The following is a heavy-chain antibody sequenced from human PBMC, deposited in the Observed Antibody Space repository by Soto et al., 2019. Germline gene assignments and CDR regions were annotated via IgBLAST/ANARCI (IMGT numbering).Heavy chain of an antibody. D-gene: IGHD3-9*01. CDR1: GFTFSSHA. V-gene: IGHV3-23*01. CDR2: ISASGGAT. J-gene: IGHJ3*01. Sequence: EVQLLESGGGLVQPGGSLRLSCAASGFTFSSHAMGWVRQAPGKGLEWVLGISASGGATYNTDSLKGRFTISRDKSKNTLYLQMDSLRAEDRALYYCAREDSLKVPNAFDFWGQGTMVTVSS. CDR3: AREDSLKVPNAFDF.